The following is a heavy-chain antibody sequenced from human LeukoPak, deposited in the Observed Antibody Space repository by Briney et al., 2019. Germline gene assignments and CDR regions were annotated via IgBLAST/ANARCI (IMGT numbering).Heavy chain of an antibody. CDR3: ARHFAYSSSSYFDY. V-gene: IGHV4-59*08. CDR1: GGSVSNYY. D-gene: IGHD6-6*01. CDR2: VYYTGST. Sequence: SETLSLTCSVSGGSVSNYYWSWVRQPPGKGLEWIGYVYYTGSTNYNPSLKSRVTMFEDKSKNQFSLRLYSVTVADTAVYYCARHFAYSSSSYFDYWGQGSLVAVSS. J-gene: IGHJ4*02.